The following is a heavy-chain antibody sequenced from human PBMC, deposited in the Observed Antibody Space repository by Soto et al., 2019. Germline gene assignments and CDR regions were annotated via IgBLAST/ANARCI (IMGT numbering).Heavy chain of an antibody. CDR1: GFIFSSYG. CDR3: VRGPHILTGYTHWYFDL. CDR2: IWYDGSYK. V-gene: IGHV3-33*01. J-gene: IGHJ2*01. Sequence: QVQLVESGGGVVQPGRSLRLSCAASGFIFSSYGVHWVRQAPGKGLEWVAIIWYDGSYKYYADSVKGRFSISRDNSKNTLYLQMNSLRAEDTAVYYCVRGPHILTGYTHWYFDLWGRGTLVTVSS. D-gene: IGHD3-9*01.